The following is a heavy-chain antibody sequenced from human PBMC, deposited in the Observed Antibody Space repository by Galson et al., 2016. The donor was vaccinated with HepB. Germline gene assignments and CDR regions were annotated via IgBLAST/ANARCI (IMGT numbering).Heavy chain of an antibody. CDR1: GASLTSYY. CDR2: IFYSGST. V-gene: IGHV4-59*01. D-gene: IGHD3-10*01. J-gene: IGHJ2*01. CDR3: AIDRVWYFDL. Sequence: AILSPTSAVSGASLTSYYWYWLRQPPGKGLEWFGFIFYSGSTKYNHSLNSRVTISLGTSKNQFSLKLSSVTAAVTAVYFCAIDRVWYFDLWGRGTLVTVSS.